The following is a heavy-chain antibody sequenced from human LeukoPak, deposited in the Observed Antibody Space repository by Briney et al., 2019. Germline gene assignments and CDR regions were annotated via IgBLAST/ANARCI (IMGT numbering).Heavy chain of an antibody. Sequence: GGSLRLSCAASGFTFSSYGMHWVRQAPGKGLEWVAVISYDGSNKYYADSVKGRFTISRDNSKNTLYLQMNSLRAEDTAVYYCAKGLSSSCYSAPCYYYGMDVWGQGTTVTVSS. D-gene: IGHD2-15*01. CDR3: AKGLSSSCYSAPCYYYGMDV. V-gene: IGHV3-30*18. CDR2: ISYDGSNK. J-gene: IGHJ6*02. CDR1: GFTFSSYG.